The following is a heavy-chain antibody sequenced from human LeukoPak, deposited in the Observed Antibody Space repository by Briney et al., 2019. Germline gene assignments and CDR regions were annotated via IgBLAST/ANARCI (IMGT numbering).Heavy chain of an antibody. V-gene: IGHV3-23*01. CDR3: AKDLQWGDYYYGMDV. D-gene: IGHD1-26*01. J-gene: IGHJ6*02. CDR1: GFTFSTYA. CDR2: ISGSGGST. Sequence: QPGGSLRLSCAASGFTFSTYAMSWVRQAPGKGLEWVSAISGSGGSTYHADSVKGRFTISRDNSKNTLYLQMNSLRAEDTAVYYCAKDLQWGDYYYGMDVWGQGTTVTVS.